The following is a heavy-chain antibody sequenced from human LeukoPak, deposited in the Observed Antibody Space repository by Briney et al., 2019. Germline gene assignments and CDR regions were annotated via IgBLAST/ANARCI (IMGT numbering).Heavy chain of an antibody. CDR1: GFTFSNAW. Sequence: SGGSLRLSCAASGFTFSNAWMSWVRQAPGKGLEWVGRIKSKTDGGTTDYAAPVKGRFTISRDDSKNTLYLQMNSLKTEDTAVYYCTTDEVSGELIDYWGQGTLVTVSS. D-gene: IGHD1-26*01. CDR2: IKSKTDGGTT. CDR3: TTDEVSGELIDY. J-gene: IGHJ4*02. V-gene: IGHV3-15*01.